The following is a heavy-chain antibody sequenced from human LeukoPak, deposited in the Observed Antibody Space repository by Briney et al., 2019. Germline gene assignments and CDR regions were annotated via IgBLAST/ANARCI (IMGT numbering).Heavy chain of an antibody. CDR1: GGSISSYY. D-gene: IGHD4-17*01. Sequence: SETLSLTCTVSGGSISSYYWSWIRQPPGKGLEWIGSIYYSGRTNYNPSINRRVTISVDTSKNQFSLKLSSVTAADTAVYYCARTTVDYGLLDAFDIWGQGTMVTVSS. CDR2: IYYSGRT. V-gene: IGHV4-59*01. CDR3: ARTTVDYGLLDAFDI. J-gene: IGHJ3*02.